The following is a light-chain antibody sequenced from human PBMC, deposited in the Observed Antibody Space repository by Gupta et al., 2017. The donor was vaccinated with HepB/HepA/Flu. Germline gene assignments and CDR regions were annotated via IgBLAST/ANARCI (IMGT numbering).Light chain of an antibody. CDR1: QSISSY. CDR2: AAS. CDR3: QQSSGTPRT. J-gene: IGKJ3*01. V-gene: IGKV1-39*01. Sequence: DSQMTQSPSSLSASVGDRVTITCRASQSISSYLNWYQQKPGKAPKLLIYAASRLQSGVPSRFSGSGSGTDFTLTISSLQPEDFAVYYCQQSSGTPRTFGHGTKVDIK.